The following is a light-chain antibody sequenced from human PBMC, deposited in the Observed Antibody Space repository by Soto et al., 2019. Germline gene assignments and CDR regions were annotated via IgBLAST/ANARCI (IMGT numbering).Light chain of an antibody. CDR1: QSVTSSF. CDR2: GAS. V-gene: IGKV3-20*01. J-gene: IGKJ1*01. CDR3: QQYATSPPWT. Sequence: EIVLTQSPGTLSLSPGERATLSCRASQSVTSSFLAWYQQKPGQAPRLLIYGASSRATGIPDRFSGSESETDFTLTSSKLEPEAFAVHYSQQYATSPPWTFGQGTKVEIK.